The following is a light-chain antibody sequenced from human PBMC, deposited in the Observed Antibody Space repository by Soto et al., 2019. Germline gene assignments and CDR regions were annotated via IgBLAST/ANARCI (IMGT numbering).Light chain of an antibody. CDR3: HSFDSSLDGPV. J-gene: IGLJ1*01. CDR1: SSNLGAGYD. V-gene: IGLV1-40*01. CDR2: ADN. Sequence: QSVLTQPPSVSGAPGQRVTISCAGTSSNLGAGYDVQWYQHLPGTAPKLLIYADNNRPSGVPDRFSGSKSGTAASLAITGLQAEDEADYYCHSFDSSLDGPVFGTGTKLTVL.